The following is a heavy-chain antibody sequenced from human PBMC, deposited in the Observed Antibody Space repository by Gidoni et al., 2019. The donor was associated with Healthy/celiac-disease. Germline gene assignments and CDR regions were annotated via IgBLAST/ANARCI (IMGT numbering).Heavy chain of an antibody. D-gene: IGHD6-13*01. CDR2: ISGSGGST. J-gene: IGHJ4*02. CDR3: ADSYLPSPIAAAAPDDY. CDR1: GFTFSRYA. V-gene: IGHV3-23*01. Sequence: EVQLLESGGGLVQPGGSLRLSCAASGFTFSRYAMSWVRQAPGKGLEWVSAISGSGGSTYYADSVKGRFTISRDNSKNTLYLQMNSLRAEDTAVYYCADSYLPSPIAAAAPDDYWGQGTLVTVSS.